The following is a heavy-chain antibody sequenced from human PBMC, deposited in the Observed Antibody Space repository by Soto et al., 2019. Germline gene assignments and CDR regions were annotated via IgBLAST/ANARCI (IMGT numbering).Heavy chain of an antibody. D-gene: IGHD4-17*01. Sequence: SETLSLTCTVSGGSISSSSYYWGWIRQPPGKGLEWIGSIYYTGNTYYNPSLKSRVTISVDTSKNQFSLKLGSVTAADTAVYYCTSLYYGGQDYWGQGTVVTVSS. V-gene: IGHV4-39*01. J-gene: IGHJ4*02. CDR1: GGSISSSSYY. CDR3: TSLYYGGQDY. CDR2: IYYTGNT.